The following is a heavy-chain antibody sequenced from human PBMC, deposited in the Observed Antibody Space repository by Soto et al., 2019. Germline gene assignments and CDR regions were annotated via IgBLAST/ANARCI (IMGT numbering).Heavy chain of an antibody. D-gene: IGHD6-19*01. Sequence: ETRSLTCTVSGGSISSSSYYWGWIRQPPGKGLEWIGSINYSGSTYYNPSLKSRVTISVDTSKNQFSLKLSSVTAADTAVYYCARGHGYRSSWGQGTLVTVSS. CDR3: ARGHGYRSS. V-gene: IGHV4-39*07. J-gene: IGHJ4*02. CDR2: INYSGST. CDR1: GGSISSSSYY.